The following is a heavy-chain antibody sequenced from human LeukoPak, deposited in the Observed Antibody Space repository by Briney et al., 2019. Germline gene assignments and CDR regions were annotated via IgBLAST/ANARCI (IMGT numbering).Heavy chain of an antibody. CDR3: ASIAMGIAARGWFDP. D-gene: IGHD6-6*01. J-gene: IGHJ5*02. Sequence: SETLSLTCTVSGGSFSSSYWSWIRQPPGKGLEWIGEINQSGSTNYNPSLKSRVTISVDTSKNQFSLKLSSVTAADTAVYYCASIAMGIAARGWFDPWGQGTLVTVSS. CDR2: INQSGST. V-gene: IGHV4-34*01. CDR1: GGSFSSSY.